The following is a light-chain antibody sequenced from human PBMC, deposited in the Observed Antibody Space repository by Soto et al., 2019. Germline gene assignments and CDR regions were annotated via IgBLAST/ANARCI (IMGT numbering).Light chain of an antibody. Sequence: EIVLTQSPGTLSLSPGERATLSCRASQSVRSSYLVWYQHKPGQAPRLLIYGASSRAPGIPGRFSGSGSGTDFTLTINGLEPEYFAVDYCQHYDDSRWTFGQGTKVQIK. J-gene: IGKJ1*01. CDR2: GAS. CDR3: QHYDDSRWT. CDR1: QSVRSSY. V-gene: IGKV3-20*01.